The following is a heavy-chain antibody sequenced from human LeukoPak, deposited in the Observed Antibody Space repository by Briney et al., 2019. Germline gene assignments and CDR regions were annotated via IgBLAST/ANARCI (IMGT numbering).Heavy chain of an antibody. CDR2: MYSGVST. V-gene: IGHV3-53*01. CDR1: GFTVSSNY. J-gene: IGHJ4*02. Sequence: GGSLRLSCAPSGFTVSSNYMSWVRQAPGRGLGWVSVMYSGVSTYYADSVKGRFTISRENSKNTLYLQMNSLRAEDTAVYYCAKLASRIGIRGVIKGESDYWGQGTLVTVSS. D-gene: IGHD3-10*01. CDR3: AKLASRIGIRGVIKGESDY.